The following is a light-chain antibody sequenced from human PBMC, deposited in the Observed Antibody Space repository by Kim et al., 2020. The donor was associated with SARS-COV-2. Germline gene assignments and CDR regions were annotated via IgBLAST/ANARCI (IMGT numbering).Light chain of an antibody. Sequence: SELTQPPSASGSPGQSVTISCTGTSSDIGGYYYVSWYQQHPGKAPKLMIYEVSERPSGVPDRFSGSKSGNTASLTVSGLQAEDEADYYCSSYAGSNNLIFGGGTQLTVL. V-gene: IGLV2-8*01. J-gene: IGLJ2*01. CDR1: SSDIGGYYY. CDR3: SSYAGSNNLI. CDR2: EVS.